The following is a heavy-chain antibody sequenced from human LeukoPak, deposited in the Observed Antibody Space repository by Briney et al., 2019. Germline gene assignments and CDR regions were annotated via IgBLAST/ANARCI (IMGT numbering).Heavy chain of an antibody. Sequence: PSETLSLTCTVSGGSISSSNYYWGWIRQPPGKGLEWIGSIYYSGSTHYNPSLKSRVTISVDTSKSQFSLKLSPVTAADTAVYYCARHVLGGGGPVDYWGQGTLVTVSS. D-gene: IGHD2-15*01. J-gene: IGHJ4*02. CDR1: GGSISSSNYY. CDR2: IYYSGST. V-gene: IGHV4-39*01. CDR3: ARHVLGGGGPVDY.